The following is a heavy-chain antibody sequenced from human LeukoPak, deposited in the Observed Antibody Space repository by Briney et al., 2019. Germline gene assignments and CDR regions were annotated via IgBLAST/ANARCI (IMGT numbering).Heavy chain of an antibody. CDR1: VGSISSYY. CDR2: IYTSGST. V-gene: IGHV4-4*07. Sequence: KPSEALSLTCTVSVGSISSYYWSWIRQPAGKGLEWIGRIYTSGSTNYNPSLKSRVTMSVDTSKNQFSLKLSSVNAADTAVYYCASVGLQILVAWGKGPLATVSS. D-gene: IGHD2-21*01. CDR3: ASVGLQILVA. J-gene: IGHJ5*02.